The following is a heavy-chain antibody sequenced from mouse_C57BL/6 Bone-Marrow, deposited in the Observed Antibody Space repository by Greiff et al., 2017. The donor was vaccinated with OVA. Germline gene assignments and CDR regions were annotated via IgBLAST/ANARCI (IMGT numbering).Heavy chain of an antibody. CDR1: GYTFTSYW. J-gene: IGHJ1*03. V-gene: IGHV1-5*01. CDR2: IYPGNSDT. D-gene: IGHD1-1*01. CDR3: TSSRSLGYGSSYWYFDG. Sequence: EVQLQESGTVLARPGASVKMSCKTSGYTFTSYWMHWVKQRPGQGLEWIGAIYPGNSDTSYNQKFKGKAKLTAVTSASTAYMELSSLTNEDSAVYYCTSSRSLGYGSSYWYFDGWGTGTTVTVSS.